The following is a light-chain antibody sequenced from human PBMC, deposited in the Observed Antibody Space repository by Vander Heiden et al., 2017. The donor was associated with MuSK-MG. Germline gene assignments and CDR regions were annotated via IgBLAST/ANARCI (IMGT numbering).Light chain of an antibody. CDR2: YKSDSDK. J-gene: IGLJ3*02. Sequence: QAVLTQPSSLSASPGASSSLTCTFRIGINVGTYRLYWYQQKPGSPPQYPLRYKSDSDKKQGSGVPSLFSGSKDASANAGILLISGLQAEDEADYYWMIWNSSAWVFGGGTKLTVL. CDR1: IGINVGTYR. V-gene: IGLV5-45*02. CDR3: MIWNSSAWV.